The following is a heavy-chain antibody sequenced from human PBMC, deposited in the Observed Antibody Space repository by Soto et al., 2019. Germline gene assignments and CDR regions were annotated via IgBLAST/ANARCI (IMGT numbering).Heavy chain of an antibody. CDR1: GFTFSSYW. D-gene: IGHD4-17*01. J-gene: IGHJ4*02. CDR3: VRDLSVTTKFDY. V-gene: IGHV3-74*01. Sequence: EVQLEESGGGLVQPGGSLRLSCAASGFTFSSYWMHWVRQAPGKGLVWVSRINGDGTTTGYADFVKGRFSISRDSAKNTLYLQMNSLRAEDTAVYYCVRDLSVTTKFDYWGQGTLVTVSS. CDR2: INGDGTTT.